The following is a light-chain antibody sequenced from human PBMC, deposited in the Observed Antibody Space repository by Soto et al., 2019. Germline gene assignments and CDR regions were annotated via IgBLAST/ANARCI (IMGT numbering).Light chain of an antibody. CDR2: GAS. CDR3: QQYGSSPCT. J-gene: IGKJ1*01. V-gene: IGKV3-20*01. CDR1: QSVSSN. Sequence: EVVMTQSPATLSVSPGERVTLSGRSSQSVSSNLAWYQQKPGQAPRLLIYGASTRATGIPARFSGSGSGTDFILTISRLEPEDFAVYYCQQYGSSPCTFGQGTKVDIK.